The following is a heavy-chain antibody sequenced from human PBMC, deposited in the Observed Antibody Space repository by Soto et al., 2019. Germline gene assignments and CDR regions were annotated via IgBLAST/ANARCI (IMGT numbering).Heavy chain of an antibody. D-gene: IGHD6-13*01. J-gene: IGHJ5*02. V-gene: IGHV4-39*01. CDR3: ARRERAAGTDWWFVP. CDR2: IYYSGST. CDR1: GGSISSSSFH. Sequence: PSETLSLTCTVSGGSISSSSFHWGWIRQPPGKGLEWIVSIYYSGSTYYSPSLKSRVTISVDTSKNQFSLKLSSVTAADTAVYYCARRERAAGTDWWFVPWGEGTLVTVYS.